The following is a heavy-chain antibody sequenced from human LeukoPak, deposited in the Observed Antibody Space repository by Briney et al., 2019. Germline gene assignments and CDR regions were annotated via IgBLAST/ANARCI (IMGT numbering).Heavy chain of an antibody. CDR2: ISAYSGDT. V-gene: IGHV1-18*01. J-gene: IGHJ4*02. Sequence: GASVKVSCKASGYTFTSYGISWVRQAPGQGLEWMGWISAYSGDTNYAQKFQGRVTMTRDTSTSTVYMELSSLRSEDTAVYYCARYQYGDFDYWGQGTLVTVSS. CDR3: ARYQYGDFDY. CDR1: GYTFTSYG. D-gene: IGHD2-2*01.